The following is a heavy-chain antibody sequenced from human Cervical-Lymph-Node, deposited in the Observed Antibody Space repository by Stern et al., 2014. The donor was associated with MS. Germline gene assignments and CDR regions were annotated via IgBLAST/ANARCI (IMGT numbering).Heavy chain of an antibody. D-gene: IGHD3-16*01. CDR1: GG. CDR2: VIPFVGTS. J-gene: IGHJ5*02. Sequence: QDQLVQSGAEVKKPGSSVQVSCKASGGISWLRQAPGQGLEYMGGVIPFVGTSHYAQKFPGRVTITADTSTNPVYLEMSSLQTDDTAVYYGARGGGDNWFDPWGQGTLVTVSS. V-gene: IGHV1-69*14. CDR3: ARGGGDNWFDP.